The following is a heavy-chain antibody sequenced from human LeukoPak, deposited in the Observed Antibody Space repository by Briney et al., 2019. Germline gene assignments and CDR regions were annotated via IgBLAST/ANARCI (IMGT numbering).Heavy chain of an antibody. J-gene: IGHJ4*02. CDR1: GGSISSYY. CDR3: ARSRDYYDSSGYPLEVDY. CDR2: IYHSGST. V-gene: IGHV4-59*01. D-gene: IGHD3-22*01. Sequence: SETLSLTCTVSGGSISSYYWSWIRQPPGKGLEWIGYIYHSGSTNYNPSLKSRVTISVDTSKNQFSLKLSSVTAADTAVYYCARSRDYYDSSGYPLEVDYWGQGTLVTVSS.